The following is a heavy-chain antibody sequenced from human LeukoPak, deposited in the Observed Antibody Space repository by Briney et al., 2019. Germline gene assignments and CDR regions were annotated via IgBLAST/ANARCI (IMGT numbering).Heavy chain of an antibody. Sequence: GGSLRLSCAASGITFSSYSMNWVRQAPGKGLEWVSSISTSSSYIYYAASVRGRFTIARDNAKNSLYLQMNSLRAEDTAVYYCARRYGDYVGSFEYWGQGTLVTVSS. CDR1: GITFSSYS. V-gene: IGHV3-21*01. D-gene: IGHD4-17*01. CDR3: ARRYGDYVGSFEY. J-gene: IGHJ4*02. CDR2: ISTSSSYI.